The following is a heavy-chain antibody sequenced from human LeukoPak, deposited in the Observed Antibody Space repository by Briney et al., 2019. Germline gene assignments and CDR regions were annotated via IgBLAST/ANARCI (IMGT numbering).Heavy chain of an antibody. CDR3: ARRGSYCSSTSCYAPEGDAFDI. CDR2: INHSGST. J-gene: IGHJ3*02. D-gene: IGHD2-2*01. Sequence: SETLSLTCAVYGGSFSGYYWSWIRQPPGKGLEWIGEINHSGSTNYNPSLKSRVTISVDTSKNQFSLKLSSVTAADTAVYYCARRGSYCSSTSCYAPEGDAFDIWGQGTMVTVSS. CDR1: GGSFSGYY. V-gene: IGHV4-34*01.